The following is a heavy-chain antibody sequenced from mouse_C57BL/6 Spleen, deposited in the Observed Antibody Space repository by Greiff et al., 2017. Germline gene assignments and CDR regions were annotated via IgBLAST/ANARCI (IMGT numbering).Heavy chain of an antibody. CDR3: ARVGITIAMDY. J-gene: IGHJ4*01. CDR2: ISYDGSN. CDR1: GYSITSGYY. D-gene: IGHD1-1*02. Sequence: VQLQQSGPGLVKPSQSLSLTCSVTGYSITSGYYWNWIRQFPGNKLEWMGYISYDGSNNYNPAIKNRISITRDPSKNQFFLKLNSVTTEDTATYYCARVGITIAMDYWGQGTSVTVSS. V-gene: IGHV3-6*01.